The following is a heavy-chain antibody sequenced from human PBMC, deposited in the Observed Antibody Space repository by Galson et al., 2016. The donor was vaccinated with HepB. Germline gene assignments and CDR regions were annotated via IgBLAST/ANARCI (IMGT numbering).Heavy chain of an antibody. CDR2: IYHSGST. CDR1: GDSLTSNNW. V-gene: IGHV4-4*02. CDR3: ARCSSGSYSFYYYGMDV. J-gene: IGHJ6*02. D-gene: IGHD3-10*01. Sequence: TLSLTCAVSGDSLTSNNWWGWVRQSPEKGLEWIGEIYHSGSTKYNPSLKIRVTISADKSKNHFFLNLTSVTAADTAVYYCARCSSGSYSFYYYGMDVWGQGTTVTVSS.